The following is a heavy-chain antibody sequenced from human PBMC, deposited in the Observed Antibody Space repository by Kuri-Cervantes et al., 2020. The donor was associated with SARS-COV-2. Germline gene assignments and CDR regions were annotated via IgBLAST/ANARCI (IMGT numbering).Heavy chain of an antibody. CDR2: INPSGSGT. CDR1: GYTFSDHY. D-gene: IGHD2-15*01. Sequence: ASVKVSCKASGYTFSDHYMYWVRQAPGQGLEWMGIINPSGSGTRYPQRFQGRVTMTRDTSTSTVYMELSSLTSEDTAVYFCVVGFSSSRKWDYWGQGTLVTVSS. V-gene: IGHV1-46*01. CDR3: VVGFSSSRKWDY. J-gene: IGHJ4*02.